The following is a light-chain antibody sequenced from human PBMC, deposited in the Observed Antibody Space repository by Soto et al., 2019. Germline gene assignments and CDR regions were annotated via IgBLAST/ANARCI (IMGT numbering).Light chain of an antibody. Sequence: EIVLTRTPVTLRLSPRERAPLSCRARQSVRTYLALYQVKPGQAPRLLIYDASSRASGVPARFSGSGSGTDFTLTISSLEAEDFALYYCQQRNTRTHISFGQGTRVEIK. CDR1: QSVRTY. CDR2: DAS. V-gene: IGKV3-11*01. CDR3: QQRNTRTHIS. J-gene: IGKJ5*01.